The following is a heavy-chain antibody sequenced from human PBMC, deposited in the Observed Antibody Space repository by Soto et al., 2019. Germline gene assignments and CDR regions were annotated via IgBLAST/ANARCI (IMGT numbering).Heavy chain of an antibody. J-gene: IGHJ4*02. CDR3: TKDEAGSPFRY. D-gene: IGHD3-10*01. CDR1: GGSMKTTNW. V-gene: IGHV4-4*02. CDR2: VFHSGIT. Sequence: VQLRESGPGQVKTSGTLSLTCAVSGGSMKTTNWWSWVLQPPAKGLEWIGEVFHSGITRYNPSLKSRATGSVDTSKNQFFLNLASVTAADTAVYYCTKDEAGSPFRYWGQGALVTVSS.